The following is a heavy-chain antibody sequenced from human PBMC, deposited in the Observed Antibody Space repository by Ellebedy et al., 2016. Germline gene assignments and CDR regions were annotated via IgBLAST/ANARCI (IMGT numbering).Heavy chain of an antibody. Sequence: ASVKVSXKASGYTFTSYGISWVRQAPGQGLEWMGWISTYNGNTNYAQKLQGRVTVTTDTSTSTAYMELRSLTSDDTAVYYCARGQMAAIYDFDYWGQGTLVTVSS. CDR2: ISTYNGNT. V-gene: IGHV1-18*04. CDR1: GYTFTSYG. J-gene: IGHJ4*02. CDR3: ARGQMAAIYDFDY. D-gene: IGHD5-24*01.